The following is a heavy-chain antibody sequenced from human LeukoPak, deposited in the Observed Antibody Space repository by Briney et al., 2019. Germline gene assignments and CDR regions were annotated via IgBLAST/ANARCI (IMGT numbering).Heavy chain of an antibody. D-gene: IGHD3-16*02. J-gene: IGHJ4*02. CDR1: GGTFSSYA. CDR3: ARGGGDDYVWGSYRYLDY. V-gene: IGHV1-69*13. CDR2: IIPIFGTA. Sequence: GASVKVSCKASGGTFSSYAISWVRQAPGQGLEWMGGIIPIFGTANYAQKFQGRVTITADESTSTAYMELSSLRSEDTAVYYCARGGGDDYVWGSYRYLDYWGQGTLVTVSS.